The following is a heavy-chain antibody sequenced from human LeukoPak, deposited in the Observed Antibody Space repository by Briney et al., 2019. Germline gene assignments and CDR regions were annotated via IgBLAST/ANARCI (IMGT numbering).Heavy chain of an antibody. V-gene: IGHV3-23*01. J-gene: IGHJ4*02. CDR2: ISGSGDST. CDR3: AKDKELVPLDY. D-gene: IGHD3-10*01. CDR1: GFIFSNSG. Sequence: GGSLRLSCAASGFIFSNSGMNGVRQAPGKGLEGVSTISGSGDSTYYADSVKGRFTTSKDNSKNTLYLQMNSLRAEDTAVYCCAKDKELVPLDYWGQGTLVTVSS.